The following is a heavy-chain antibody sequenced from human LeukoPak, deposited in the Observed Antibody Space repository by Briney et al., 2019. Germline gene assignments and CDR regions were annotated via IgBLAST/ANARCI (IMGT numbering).Heavy chain of an antibody. J-gene: IGHJ5*01. D-gene: IGHD4-11*01. Sequence: GGSLRLSCAASGLTFSGYAMSWVRQAPGKGLEWVSAISGGGGSTYYADSVKGRFAISRDNSKKTLYLQMNSLRAEDTAVYYCAKDSSNYDSWGQGTLVTVSS. CDR2: ISGGGGST. CDR3: AKDSSNYDS. CDR1: GLTFSGYA. V-gene: IGHV3-23*01.